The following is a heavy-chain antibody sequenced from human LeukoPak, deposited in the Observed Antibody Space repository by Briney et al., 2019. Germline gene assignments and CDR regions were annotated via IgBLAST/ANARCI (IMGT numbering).Heavy chain of an antibody. Sequence: KSSETLSLTCTVSGGSISSYYWSWIRQPPGKGLEWIAYISDIGSIYYNPALKSRVTISLDTSKNQFSLKLSSVTAADTAVYYCAGHHPRNTVDSWGQGTLVTVSS. J-gene: IGHJ4*02. CDR1: GGSISSYY. CDR2: ISDIGSI. D-gene: IGHD2-8*02. V-gene: IGHV4-59*08. CDR3: AGHHPRNTVDS.